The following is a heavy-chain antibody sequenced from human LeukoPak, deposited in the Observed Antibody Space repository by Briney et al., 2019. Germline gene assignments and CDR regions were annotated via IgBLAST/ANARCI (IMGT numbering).Heavy chain of an antibody. Sequence: GGSLGLSCAASGFTFSNYWMSWVRQAPGKGLEWVANIKQDGSEKYYVDSVKGRFTISRDNAKNSLYLQMNSLRAEDTAVYYCVSTATFDYWGQGTLVTVPS. CDR3: VSTATFDY. CDR2: IKQDGSEK. J-gene: IGHJ4*02. D-gene: IGHD2-21*02. CDR1: GFTFSNYW. V-gene: IGHV3-7*01.